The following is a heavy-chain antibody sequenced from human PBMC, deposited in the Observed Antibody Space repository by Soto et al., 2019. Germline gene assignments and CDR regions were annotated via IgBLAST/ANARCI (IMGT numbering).Heavy chain of an antibody. Sequence: QVQLVQSGAEVREPGSSVKVSCKPSGGTFTNYSISWVRQAPGQGLEWMGRIIPILGRANYAQRFKGRVSITADKFTSTVYVHVYSLGSDDTAVYYCATDGGFCTGGSCNWGQGTLVTVSS. CDR1: GGTFTNYS. J-gene: IGHJ4*02. V-gene: IGHV1-69*08. CDR2: IIPILGRA. CDR3: ATDGGFCTGGSCN. D-gene: IGHD2-15*01.